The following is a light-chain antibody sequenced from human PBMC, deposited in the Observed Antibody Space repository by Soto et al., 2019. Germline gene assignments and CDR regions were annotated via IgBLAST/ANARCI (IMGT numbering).Light chain of an antibody. V-gene: IGKV1-39*01. CDR2: AAS. J-gene: IGKJ4*01. Sequence: DIRVTQAPSSLSASVGDRVTITCRASQTITTFLNWYLQRPGQAPKLLIYAASNLHAGVPSRFSGSGSGTEFTLPISSLQPEDFASYYCQQSYSSPGTFGGGTKVEIK. CDR1: QTITTF. CDR3: QQSYSSPGT.